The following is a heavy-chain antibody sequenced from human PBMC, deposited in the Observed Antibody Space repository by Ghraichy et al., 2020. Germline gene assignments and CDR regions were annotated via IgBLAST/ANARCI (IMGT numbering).Heavy chain of an antibody. CDR1: GFTLSSNW. D-gene: IGHD2/OR15-2a*01. CDR2: IKQDGSAK. V-gene: IGHV3-7*05. CDR3: TRDAYRNGPDLDY. Sequence: GGSLRLSCAASGFTLSSNWMGWVRQAPGKGLEWVANIKQDGSAKNYLDSVRGRFTISRDNAKNSLFLQMNSLRVEDTAVYYCTRDAYRNGPDLDYWGQGTLVTVSS. J-gene: IGHJ4*02.